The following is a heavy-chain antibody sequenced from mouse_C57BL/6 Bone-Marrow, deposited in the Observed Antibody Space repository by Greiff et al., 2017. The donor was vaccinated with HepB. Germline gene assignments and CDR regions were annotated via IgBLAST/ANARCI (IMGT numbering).Heavy chain of an antibody. V-gene: IGHV5-2*01. Sequence: EVQLQQSGGGLVQPGESLKLSCESNEYEFPSHDMSWVRKTPEKRLELVAAINSDGGSTYYPDTMERRFIISRDNTKKTLYLQMSSLRSEDTAVYYCARHGYDPYYYAMDYFGQGASVTVSS. CDR2: INSDGGST. J-gene: IGHJ4*01. D-gene: IGHD2-2*01. CDR3: ARHGYDPYYYAMDY. CDR1: EYEFPSHD.